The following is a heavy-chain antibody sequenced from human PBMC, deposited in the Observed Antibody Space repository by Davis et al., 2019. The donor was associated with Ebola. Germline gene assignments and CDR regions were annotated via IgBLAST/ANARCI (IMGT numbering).Heavy chain of an antibody. CDR2: IIPILGIA. Sequence: SVTVSCKASGGTFSSYAISWVRQAPGQGLEWMGGIIPILGIANYAQKFQGRVTITADESTSTAYMELSSLRSDDTAVYYCAESAGQDAFDIWGQGTMVTVSS. CDR1: GGTFSSYA. V-gene: IGHV1-69*10. J-gene: IGHJ3*02. CDR3: AESAGQDAFDI.